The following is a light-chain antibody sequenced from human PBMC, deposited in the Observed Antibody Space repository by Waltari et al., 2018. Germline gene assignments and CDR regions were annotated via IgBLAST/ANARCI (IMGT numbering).Light chain of an antibody. CDR2: DNS. CDR1: NIGDKR. V-gene: IGLV3-21*02. Sequence: SYVLTQPPSVSVAPGQTARITCGGTNIGDKRLHWYQQKPGQAPVLVVYDNSDRPSGIPGRFSGSNSEDTATLTFSRVEAGDEADYYCQVWDSSSDHPNYVFGTGTKVTVL. J-gene: IGLJ1*01. CDR3: QVWDSSSDHPNYV.